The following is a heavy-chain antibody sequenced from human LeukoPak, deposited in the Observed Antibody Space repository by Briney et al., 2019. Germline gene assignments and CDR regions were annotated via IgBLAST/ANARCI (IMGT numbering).Heavy chain of an antibody. CDR1: GYTFTSYY. D-gene: IGHD2-2*01. CDR2: INPSGGST. V-gene: IGHV1-46*01. Sequence: ASVTVSCKASGYTFTSYYMHWVRQAPGQGLEWMGIINPSGGSTSYAQKFQGRVTMTRDTSTSTVYMELSSLRSEDTAVYYCARDLVNDAFDIWGQGTMVTVSS. CDR3: ARDLVNDAFDI. J-gene: IGHJ3*02.